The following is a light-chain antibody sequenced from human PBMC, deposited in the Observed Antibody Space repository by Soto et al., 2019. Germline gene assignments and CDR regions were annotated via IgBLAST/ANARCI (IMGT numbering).Light chain of an antibody. CDR1: SSNIGADYD. CDR3: QSYDSSLSGWV. V-gene: IGLV1-40*01. Sequence: QSVLTQPPSVSGAPGRRVTIFCTGSSSNIGADYDVHWYQQLPGTAPKLLIYGNSNRPSGVPDRFSGSKSGTSASLAITGLQAEDETDYYCQSYDSSLSGWVFGGGTKLTVL. CDR2: GNS. J-gene: IGLJ3*02.